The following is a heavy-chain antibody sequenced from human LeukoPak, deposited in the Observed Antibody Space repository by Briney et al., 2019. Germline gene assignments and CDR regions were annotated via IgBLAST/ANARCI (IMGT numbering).Heavy chain of an antibody. J-gene: IGHJ5*02. CDR3: VQGPYYYDSSAYLFNWFDP. CDR2: IYYSGST. Sequence: SETLSLTCTVSGGSISSYYWSWIRQPPGKGLEWIGYIYYSGSTNYNPSLKSRVTISVDTSKNQFSLKLSSVTAADTAVYYCVQGPYYYDSSAYLFNWFDPWGQGTLVTVSS. D-gene: IGHD3-22*01. V-gene: IGHV4-59*08. CDR1: GGSISSYY.